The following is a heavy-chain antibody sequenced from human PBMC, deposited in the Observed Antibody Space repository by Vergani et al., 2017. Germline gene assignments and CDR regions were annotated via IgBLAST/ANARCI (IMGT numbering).Heavy chain of an antibody. CDR1: GFTFSNYG. CDR2: IRYDGSNT. V-gene: IGHV3-30*02. CDR3: AKQYVGTSDC. J-gene: IGHJ4*02. Sequence: QVQLVESGGGVVQPGGSLRLSCGASGFTFSNYGMHWVRQAPGKGLEWVTFIRYDGSNTYYTDSVRGRFIISRDNSKNTLYLQMNSLRVEDTALYYCAKQYVGTSDCWGQGTLVTVSS. D-gene: IGHD1-26*01.